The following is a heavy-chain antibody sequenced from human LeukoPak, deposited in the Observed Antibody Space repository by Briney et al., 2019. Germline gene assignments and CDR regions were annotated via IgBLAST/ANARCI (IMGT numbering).Heavy chain of an antibody. CDR1: GFTFTDYY. V-gene: IGHV3-11*01. CDR2: ISPTGSRI. CDR3: ARDYAGDTSGLVLDY. D-gene: IGHD3-22*01. Sequence: GGSLRLSCAASGFTFTDYYMSWIRQAPGKGLEWISYISPTGSRIYYTDSVKGRFTISRDNAKKSLILQMNGLRADDTAVYYCARDYAGDTSGLVLDYWGQGTLVTVSS. J-gene: IGHJ4*02.